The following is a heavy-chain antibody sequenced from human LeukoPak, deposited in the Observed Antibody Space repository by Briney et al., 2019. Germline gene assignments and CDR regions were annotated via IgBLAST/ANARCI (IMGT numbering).Heavy chain of an antibody. V-gene: IGHV3-48*04. CDR1: GFTFSSYA. CDR3: ARDPYEGGD. Sequence: GGSLRLSCAASGFTFSSYAMSWVRQAPGKGLEWVSYISSSSSTKYYADSVKGRFTISRDNAKNSLYLQMNSLRAEDTAVYYCARDPYEGGDWGQGTLVTVSS. D-gene: IGHD2-21*01. CDR2: ISSSSSTK. J-gene: IGHJ4*02.